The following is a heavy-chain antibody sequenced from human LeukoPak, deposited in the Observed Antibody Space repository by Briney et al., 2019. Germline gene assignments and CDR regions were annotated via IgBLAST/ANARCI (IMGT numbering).Heavy chain of an antibody. Sequence: GESLKISCKGSGYSFTSHWIGWVRQMPGKGLEWMGIIYPGDSDTRYSPSFQGQVTISADKSISTAYLQWSSLKASDTAMYYCARTSYYYGSGSYYIGWFDPWGQGTLVTVSS. D-gene: IGHD3-10*01. V-gene: IGHV5-51*01. CDR2: IYPGDSDT. J-gene: IGHJ5*02. CDR1: GYSFTSHW. CDR3: ARTSYYYGSGSYYIGWFDP.